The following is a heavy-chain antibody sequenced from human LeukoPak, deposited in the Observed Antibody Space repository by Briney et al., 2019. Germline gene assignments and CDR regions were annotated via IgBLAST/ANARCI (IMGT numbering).Heavy chain of an antibody. CDR1: GFTFSNYV. J-gene: IGHJ4*02. CDR3: AKPPHDYSDYLGY. D-gene: IGHD4/OR15-4a*01. CDR2: ISGRGGRT. Sequence: PGRSLTLSFVASGFTFSNYVMSWVRQAPAKGLEWVSAISGRGGRTYYADSVKGRFTISRDNSKNTLYLQMHSLRAEDTAVYYCAKPPHDYSDYLGYWGQGTLVTVSS. V-gene: IGHV3-23*01.